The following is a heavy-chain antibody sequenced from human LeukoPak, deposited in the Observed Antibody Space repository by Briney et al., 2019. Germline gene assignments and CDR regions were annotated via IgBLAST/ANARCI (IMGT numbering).Heavy chain of an antibody. J-gene: IGHJ4*02. D-gene: IGHD2-2*02. Sequence: KPGASVQVSCKASGYTFTSYGISWVRQAPGQGLEWMGWISAYNGNTNYAQKLQGRVTMTRDTSTSTVYMELSSLRSEDTAVYYCARGGNYVVVPAAIDFWFDYWGQGTLVTVSS. V-gene: IGHV1-18*01. CDR2: ISAYNGNT. CDR1: GYTFTSYG. CDR3: ARGGNYVVVPAAIDFWFDY.